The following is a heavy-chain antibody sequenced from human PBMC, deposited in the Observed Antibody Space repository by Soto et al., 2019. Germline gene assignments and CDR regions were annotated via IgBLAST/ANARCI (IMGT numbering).Heavy chain of an antibody. V-gene: IGHV3-23*01. CDR1: GFTFSSYA. CDR2: IRGSGGST. D-gene: IGHD6-13*01. Sequence: EVQLLESGGGLVQPGGSLRLSCAASGFTFSSYAMSWVRQAPGKGLEWVSAIRGSGGSTYYADSVKGRFTISRDNSKNTLYLQMNSLRAEDTAVYYCAKAVTTQQLVRVSYYYYYGMDVWGQGTTVTFSS. CDR3: AKAVTTQQLVRVSYYYYYGMDV. J-gene: IGHJ6*02.